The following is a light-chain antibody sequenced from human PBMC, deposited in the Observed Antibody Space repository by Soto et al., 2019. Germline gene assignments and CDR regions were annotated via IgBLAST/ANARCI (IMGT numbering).Light chain of an antibody. V-gene: IGKV1-5*01. CDR3: QQYNSYSPET. Sequence: DIQMTQSPSTLSASVGDRVTITCRASQSISNWLAWYQQKPGKAPKLLIYDASSLESGVPSRFSGSGSGTEFTLTISSLQPDDFATYYCQQYNSYSPETFGQGT. CDR2: DAS. J-gene: IGKJ1*01. CDR1: QSISNW.